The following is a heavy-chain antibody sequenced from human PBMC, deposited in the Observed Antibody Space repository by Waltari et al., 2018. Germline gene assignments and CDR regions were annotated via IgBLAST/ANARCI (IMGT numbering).Heavy chain of an antibody. CDR2: ISRNSDAI. CDR3: TRDFWA. Sequence: EVQLVESGGGLAQPGRSLRLSCSASGFTSVDSAMHGVRQAPGKGREWVSGISRNSDAIGYADSVKGRSTISRDNAKNSLYLQMDGLRSEDTALYYCTRDFWAWGQGTLVTVSS. D-gene: IGHD3-16*01. J-gene: IGHJ5*02. V-gene: IGHV3-9*02. CDR1: GFTSVDSA.